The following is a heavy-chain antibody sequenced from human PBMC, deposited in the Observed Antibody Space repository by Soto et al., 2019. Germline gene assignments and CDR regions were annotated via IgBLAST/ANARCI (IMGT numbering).Heavy chain of an antibody. CDR2: INPNSGGT. CDR3: ARDGNSSSSAFDI. V-gene: IGHV1-2*04. J-gene: IGHJ3*02. Sequence: ASVKVSCKASGYTFTGYYMHWVRQAPGQGLEWMGWINPNSGGTNYAQKFQGWVTMTRDTSISTAYMELSRLRSDDTAVYYCARDGNSSSSAFDIWGQGTMVTVSS. D-gene: IGHD6-6*01. CDR1: GYTFTGYY.